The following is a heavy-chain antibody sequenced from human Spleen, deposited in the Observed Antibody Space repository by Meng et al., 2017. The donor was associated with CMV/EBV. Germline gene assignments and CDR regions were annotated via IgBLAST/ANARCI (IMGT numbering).Heavy chain of an antibody. CDR3: AREDGYTKRGAFDI. J-gene: IGHJ3*02. V-gene: IGHV3-33*01. CDR1: GFTFSNYG. Sequence: GGSLRLSCAASGFTFSNYGMHWVRQAPGKGLEWVAVTSYDGSNKYYADSVKGRFTISRDNSKNTLYLQMNSLRAEDTAVYYCAREDGYTKRGAFDIWGQGTMVTVSS. D-gene: IGHD5-24*01. CDR2: TSYDGSNK.